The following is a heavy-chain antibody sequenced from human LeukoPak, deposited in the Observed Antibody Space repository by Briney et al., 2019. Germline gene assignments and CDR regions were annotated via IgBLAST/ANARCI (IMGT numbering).Heavy chain of an antibody. V-gene: IGHV1-69*05. CDR3: ARDRDYGDYVDYYFDY. Sequence: SVKVSCKASGGTFSSYAISWVRQAPGQGLEWMGRIIPIFGTANYAQKFQGRVTITTDESTSTAYMELSSLRSEDTAVYYCARDRDYGDYVDYYFDYWGQGTPVTVSS. CDR2: IIPIFGTA. D-gene: IGHD4-17*01. CDR1: GGTFSSYA. J-gene: IGHJ4*02.